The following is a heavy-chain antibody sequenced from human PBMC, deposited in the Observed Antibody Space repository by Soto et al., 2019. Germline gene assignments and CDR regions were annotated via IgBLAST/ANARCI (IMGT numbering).Heavy chain of an antibody. CDR1: GFIFSSYG. Sequence: PGGSLRLSCAASGFIFSSYGMSWVRQAPGKGLEWVSSISAAGGSTYYADSVKGRFTISRDNAKNSLYLQMNSLRAEDTAVYYCARDHVVVGRLDYWGQGSLVTVSS. V-gene: IGHV3-23*01. D-gene: IGHD2-15*01. CDR3: ARDHVVVGRLDY. CDR2: ISAAGGST. J-gene: IGHJ4*02.